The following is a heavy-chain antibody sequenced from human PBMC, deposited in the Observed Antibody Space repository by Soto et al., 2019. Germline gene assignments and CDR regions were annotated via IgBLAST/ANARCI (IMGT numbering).Heavy chain of an antibody. CDR2: INPNGGGT. CDR1: GYTFTAYY. J-gene: IGHJ4*02. D-gene: IGHD4-17*01. Sequence: GASVKVSCKASGYTFTAYYMHWVRQAPGQGLEWMGWINPNGGGTNYAQSFQGRVTMTRDTSISTAYMELSSLRSDDTAVYYCARVDPGIMVTTPFDYWGQGALVTVSS. V-gene: IGHV1-2*02. CDR3: ARVDPGIMVTTPFDY.